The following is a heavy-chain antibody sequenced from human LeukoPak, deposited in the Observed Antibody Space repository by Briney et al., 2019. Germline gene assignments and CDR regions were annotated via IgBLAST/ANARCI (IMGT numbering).Heavy chain of an antibody. D-gene: IGHD6-13*01. V-gene: IGHV3-30*18. CDR3: AKDSEIAAAGSYWYFDL. Sequence: PGGSLRLSCAASGFTFRSYDMHWVRQARGKGLQWVAFISYDGSNKYHTDSVKGRFTISRDNSKNTLYLQMNSLRAEDTAVYYCAKDSEIAAAGSYWYFDLWGRGTLVTVSS. J-gene: IGHJ2*01. CDR1: GFTFRSYD. CDR2: ISYDGSNK.